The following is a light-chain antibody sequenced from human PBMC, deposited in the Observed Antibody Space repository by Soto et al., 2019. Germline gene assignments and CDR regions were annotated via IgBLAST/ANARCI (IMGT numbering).Light chain of an antibody. Sequence: QAVVTQPPSASGTPGQRVTISCSGSSSNIGSNYVYWYQQLPGTAPKLLIYRNNQRPSGVPDRFSGSKSDTSASLAISGLRSEDEADYSCAAWDDSLSGVIFGGGTQLTVL. CDR3: AAWDDSLSGVI. CDR2: RNN. V-gene: IGLV1-47*01. J-gene: IGLJ2*01. CDR1: SSNIGSNY.